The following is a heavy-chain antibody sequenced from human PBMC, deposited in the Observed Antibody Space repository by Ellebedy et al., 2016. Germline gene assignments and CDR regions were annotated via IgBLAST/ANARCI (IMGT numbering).Heavy chain of an antibody. V-gene: IGHV1-18*01. Sequence: ASVKVSCKASGYTFTSYGISWVRQAPGQGLEWMGWISAYNGNTNYAQKLQGRVTMTTDTSTSTAYMELRSLRSDDTAVYYCASSKYDSSGYFPPFAFDIWGQGTMVTVSS. J-gene: IGHJ3*02. CDR2: ISAYNGNT. CDR1: GYTFTSYG. D-gene: IGHD3-22*01. CDR3: ASSKYDSSGYFPPFAFDI.